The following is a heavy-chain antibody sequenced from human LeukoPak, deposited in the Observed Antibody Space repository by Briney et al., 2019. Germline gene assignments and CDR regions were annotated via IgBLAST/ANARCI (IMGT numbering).Heavy chain of an antibody. CDR2: VYYGRSP. V-gene: IGHV4-39*01. J-gene: IGHJ4*02. Sequence: SETLSLTCTVSGDSISRSTYYWAWIRQPPGKGLEWIGSVYYGRSPYFNPSLESRSTISLDTSKNHLALKMSPVTAADTAVYCCARSSGTGTFSYWGQGTMVTVSS. D-gene: IGHD6-25*01. CDR3: ARSSGTGTFSY. CDR1: GDSISRSTYY.